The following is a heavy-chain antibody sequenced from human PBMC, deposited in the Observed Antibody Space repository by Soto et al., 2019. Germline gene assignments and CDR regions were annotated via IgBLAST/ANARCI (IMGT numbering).Heavy chain of an antibody. J-gene: IGHJ6*02. Sequence: GSLRLSCAASGFTFSSYAMSWVRQAPGKGLEWVSAISGGGGSTYYYADSVKGRFTISRDNSKNTLYLQMNSLTAEDTALYYCAKASTLPFPRRASAYYVMDVGGQGTRVTVSS. CDR2: ISGGGGST. V-gene: IGHV3-23*01. CDR1: GFTFSSYA. D-gene: IGHD2-2*01. CDR3: AKASTLPFPRRASAYYVMDV.